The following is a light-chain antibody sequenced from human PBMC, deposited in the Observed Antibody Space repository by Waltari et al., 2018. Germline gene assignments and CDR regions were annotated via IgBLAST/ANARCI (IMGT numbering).Light chain of an antibody. V-gene: IGKV3-20*01. CDR1: QSVTSNY. CDR3: QHYVSSPLT. Sequence: EIVLTQSPGPLSLSPGERATTSCRASQSVTSNYLAWYQQKPGQAPRLLIFGASSRATGIPDRFSGSGSGTDFTLTISRLEPEDFAVYYCQHYVSSPLTFGQGTKVEIK. CDR2: GAS. J-gene: IGKJ1*01.